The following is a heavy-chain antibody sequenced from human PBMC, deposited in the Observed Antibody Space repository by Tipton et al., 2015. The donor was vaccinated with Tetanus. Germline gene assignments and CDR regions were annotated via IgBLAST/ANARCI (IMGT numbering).Heavy chain of an antibody. Sequence: TLSLTCTVSGGSISSYYWSWIRQPPGKGLEWIGYIYYSGSTNYNPSLKSRVTISVDTSKNQFSLKLSSVTAEDTAVYYCARDWTGTGVDDAFDLWGQGTTVTVSS. D-gene: IGHD1-1*01. J-gene: IGHJ3*01. CDR1: GGSISSYY. V-gene: IGHV4-59*01. CDR2: IYYSGST. CDR3: ARDWTGTGVDDAFDL.